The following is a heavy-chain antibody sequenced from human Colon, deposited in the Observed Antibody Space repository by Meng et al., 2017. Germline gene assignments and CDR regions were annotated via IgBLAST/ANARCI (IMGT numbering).Heavy chain of an antibody. J-gene: IGHJ4*02. CDR3: ARVGTARPFDY. V-gene: IGHV3-21*01. CDR2: ITSSSNYI. Sequence: EVQLVESGGGLVKPGESLRVSCEASGFTFSLYAINWVRQAPGEGLEWVASITSSSNYIHYSDSVKGRFTVSRDNARNPSYLQMDSLRAEDTAVYYCARVGTARPFDYWGQGTLVTVSS. D-gene: IGHD1-1*01. CDR1: GFTFSLYA.